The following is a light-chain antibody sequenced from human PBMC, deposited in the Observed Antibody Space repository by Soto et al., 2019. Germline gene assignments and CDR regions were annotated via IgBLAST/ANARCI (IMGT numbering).Light chain of an antibody. CDR1: QSVSSSY. CDR3: QQYGKLPRT. V-gene: IGKV3-20*01. CDR2: GAS. J-gene: IGKJ1*01. Sequence: EIVLTQSPGTLSFSPWERATLSCSASQSVSSSYLAWYQQKPGQAPRLLIFGASRRATGIPDRFSGSGPGTNFTLTISRLEPEDFAVYYCQQYGKLPRTFGQGTKVDIK.